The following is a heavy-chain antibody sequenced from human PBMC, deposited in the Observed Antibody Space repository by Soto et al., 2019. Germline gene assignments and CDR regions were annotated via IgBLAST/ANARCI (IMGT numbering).Heavy chain of an antibody. V-gene: IGHV1-69*01. Sequence: QVQLVQSGAEVKKPGSSVKVSCKTSGASFNNNGIGWVRQAPGHGLEWMGGVSPPFRTSNYARKFQGRISINADASTGTVNMELSSLTSEDTAQYYCARVLYYGSGSYSPYGMDVWGQGTTVTVSS. CDR1: GASFNNNG. D-gene: IGHD3-10*01. CDR2: VSPPFRTS. J-gene: IGHJ6*02. CDR3: ARVLYYGSGSYSPYGMDV.